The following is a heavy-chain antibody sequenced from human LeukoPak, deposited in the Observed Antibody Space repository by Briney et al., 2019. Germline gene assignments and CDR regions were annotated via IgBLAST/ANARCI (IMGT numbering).Heavy chain of an antibody. D-gene: IGHD6-19*01. CDR1: GGSISSYY. Sequence: PSETLSLTCTVSGGSISSYYWSWLRQPPGKGLDWIGYIYDSGRTNYNPSLKSRVTISVDTSKNQFSLKLSSVTAADTAVYYCARHPPQGYSSGLYYFDYWGQGTLVTVSS. CDR2: IYDSGRT. V-gene: IGHV4-59*08. CDR3: ARHPPQGYSSGLYYFDY. J-gene: IGHJ4*02.